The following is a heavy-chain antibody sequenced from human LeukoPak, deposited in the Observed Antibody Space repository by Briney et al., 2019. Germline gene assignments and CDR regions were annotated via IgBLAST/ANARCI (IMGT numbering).Heavy chain of an antibody. Sequence: GGSLRLSCAASGFTFSNYWMGWVRQPPGKGLQWVANIKEDGSEKYYVDSVKGRFTISRDNAKNSLYLQMNSLRAEDTAVYYCAKAPTDYYAPWGQGTLVTVSS. CDR2: IKEDGSEK. J-gene: IGHJ5*02. CDR3: AKAPTDYYAP. D-gene: IGHD3-10*01. CDR1: GFTFSNYW. V-gene: IGHV3-7*01.